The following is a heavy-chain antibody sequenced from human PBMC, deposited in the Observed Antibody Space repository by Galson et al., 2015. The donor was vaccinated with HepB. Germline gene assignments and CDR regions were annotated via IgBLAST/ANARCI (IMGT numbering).Heavy chain of an antibody. CDR2: IFYGGTT. J-gene: IGHJ6*03. CDR1: GFSFSKAW. Sequence: SLRLSCAASGFSFSKAWMNWVRQAPGKGLEWIGNIFYGGTTNYNPSRRSRLTISVDMPKNEFSLKLSSVTAADTAVYYCARGFQHGSVYYYYYMDVWGKGTTVTVSS. V-gene: IGHV4-4*02. D-gene: IGHD6-25*01. CDR3: ARGFQHGSVYYYYYMDV.